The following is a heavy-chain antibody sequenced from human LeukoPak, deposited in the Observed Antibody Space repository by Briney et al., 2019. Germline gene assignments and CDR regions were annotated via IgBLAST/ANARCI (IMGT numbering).Heavy chain of an antibody. CDR2: IYYSGST. J-gene: IGHJ4*02. Sequence: SETLSLTCAVYGGSFSGYYWSWIRQHPGKGLERIGYIYYSGSTYYNPSLKSRVTISVDTSKNQFSLKLSSVTAADTAVYYCASSYGDYRFFRNYWGQGTLVTVSS. V-gene: IGHV4-31*11. D-gene: IGHD4-17*01. CDR3: ASSYGDYRFFRNY. CDR1: GGSFSGYY.